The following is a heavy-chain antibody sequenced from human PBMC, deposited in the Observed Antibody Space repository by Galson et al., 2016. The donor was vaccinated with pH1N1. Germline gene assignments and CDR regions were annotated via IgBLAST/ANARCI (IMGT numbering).Heavy chain of an antibody. D-gene: IGHD1-26*01. J-gene: IGHJ4*02. V-gene: IGHV4-59*11. Sequence: LSLTCTVPGGSISGHYWSWIRQPPGKGLEWIGYIYDNGNTDYIPSIKRRVSMSVDTSKKQFSLKLTSVTAADTAMYFCARGRLVGATIDRDYWGQGILVTVSS. CDR2: IYDNGNT. CDR3: ARGRLVGATIDRDY. CDR1: GGSISGHY.